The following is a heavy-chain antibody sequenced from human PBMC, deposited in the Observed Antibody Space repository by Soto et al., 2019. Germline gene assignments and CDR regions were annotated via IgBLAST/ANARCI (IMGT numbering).Heavy chain of an antibody. CDR3: AGMPYTSGLRFDP. D-gene: IGHD6-19*01. CDR1: GDSYSISTYS. CDR2: IYQSGVT. V-gene: IGHV4-30-2*01. J-gene: IGHJ5*02. Sequence: SETLSLTCNMSGDSYSISTYSWSWIRQPPGKALQWIGFIYQSGVTSYNPSLASRVSISLDRSNNQCSLKLKSVTAADTAVYFCAGMPYTSGLRFDPWGQGTLVTVSS.